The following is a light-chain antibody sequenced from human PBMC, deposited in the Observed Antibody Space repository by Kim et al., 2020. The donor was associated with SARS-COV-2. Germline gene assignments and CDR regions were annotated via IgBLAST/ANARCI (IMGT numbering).Light chain of an antibody. Sequence: GQRVAISCSGSNSNIGGNGVNWYQQLPGTAPKLLIYRNDERPSGVPDRFSGSKSGTSASLGISGLQSEDEADYYCVAWDDSLNARVFGGGTQLTVL. V-gene: IGLV1-44*01. CDR1: NSNIGGNG. CDR3: VAWDDSLNARV. J-gene: IGLJ2*01. CDR2: RND.